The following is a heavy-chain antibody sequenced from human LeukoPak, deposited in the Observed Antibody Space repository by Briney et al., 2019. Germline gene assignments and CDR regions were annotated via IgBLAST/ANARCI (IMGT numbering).Heavy chain of an antibody. V-gene: IGHV3-48*01. CDR3: ARDHSSGYSPPYFDY. CDR1: GFTFDDYG. D-gene: IGHD3-22*01. Sequence: GGSLRLSCAASGFTFDDYGMSWVRQAPGKGLEWVSYISSSSSTIYYADSVKGRFTISRDNAKNSLYLQMNSLRAEDTAVYYCARDHSSGYSPPYFDYWGQGTLVTVSS. J-gene: IGHJ4*02. CDR2: ISSSSSTI.